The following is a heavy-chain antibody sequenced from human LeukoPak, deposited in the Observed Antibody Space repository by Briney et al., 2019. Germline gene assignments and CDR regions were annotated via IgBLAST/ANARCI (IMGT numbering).Heavy chain of an antibody. Sequence: SQTLSLTCTVSGGSISSGSYYWSWIRQPAGKGLEWIGRIYTSGSTNYNPSLKSRVTISVDTSKNQFSLKLSSVTAADTAVYYCARAVGATIDYWGQGTLVTASS. CDR2: IYTSGST. CDR3: ARAVGATIDY. V-gene: IGHV4-61*02. CDR1: GGSISSGSYY. J-gene: IGHJ4*02. D-gene: IGHD1-26*01.